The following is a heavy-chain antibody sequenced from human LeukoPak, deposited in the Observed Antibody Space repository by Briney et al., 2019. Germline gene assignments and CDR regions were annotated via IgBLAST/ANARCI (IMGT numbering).Heavy chain of an antibody. CDR3: AQVGLWLSFDY. V-gene: IGHV3-48*04. J-gene: IGHJ4*02. Sequence: GGSLRLSCAASGFTFSSYSMNWVRQAPGKGLEWVSYISSSSSTIYYADSVKGRFTISRDNAKNSLYLQMNSLRAEDTAVYCCAQVGLWLSFDYWGQGTLVTVSS. CDR1: GFTFSSYS. D-gene: IGHD5-18*01. CDR2: ISSSSSTI.